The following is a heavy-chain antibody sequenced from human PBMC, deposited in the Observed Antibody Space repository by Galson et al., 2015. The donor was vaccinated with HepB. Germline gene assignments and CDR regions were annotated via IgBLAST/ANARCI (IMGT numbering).Heavy chain of an antibody. CDR1: GFTFSSYA. Sequence: SLRLSCAASGFTFSSYAMHWVRQAPGKGLEWVAVISYDGSNKYYADSVKGRFTISRDNSKNTLYLQMNSLRAEDTAVYYCARSFYTVTYYYMDVWGKGTTVTVSS. V-gene: IGHV3-30-3*01. CDR2: ISYDGSNK. CDR3: ARSFYTVTYYYMDV. J-gene: IGHJ6*03. D-gene: IGHD4-17*01.